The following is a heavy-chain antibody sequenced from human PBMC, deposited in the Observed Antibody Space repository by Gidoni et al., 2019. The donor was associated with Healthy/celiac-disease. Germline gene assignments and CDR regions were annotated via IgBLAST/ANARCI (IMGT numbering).Heavy chain of an antibody. D-gene: IGHD2-2*01. Sequence: QVQLVQSGSELKKPGASVKVSCKASGYTFTSYAMNWVRQAPGQGLEWMGWINTNTGNPTYAQGFTGRFVFSLDTSVSTAYLQISSLKAEDTAVYYCARDVLAAGVPAAMGFDPWGQGTLVTVSS. V-gene: IGHV7-4-1*02. CDR2: INTNTGNP. CDR3: ARDVLAAGVPAAMGFDP. CDR1: GYTFTSYA. J-gene: IGHJ5*02.